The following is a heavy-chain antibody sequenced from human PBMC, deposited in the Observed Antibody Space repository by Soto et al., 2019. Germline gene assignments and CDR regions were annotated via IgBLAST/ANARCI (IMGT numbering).Heavy chain of an antibody. J-gene: IGHJ4*02. CDR1: GGSISGGGNY. CDR3: ARARSGYYFDY. V-gene: IGHV4-31*03. CDR2: IYYSGST. D-gene: IGHD6-25*01. Sequence: SETLSLTCTVSGGSISGGGNYWSWIRQHPGKGLEWVAYIYYSGSTLYNPSLKSRVTISVVTSKNQFSLKLSSVTAADTAMYYCARARSGYYFDYWGQGTPVTVSS.